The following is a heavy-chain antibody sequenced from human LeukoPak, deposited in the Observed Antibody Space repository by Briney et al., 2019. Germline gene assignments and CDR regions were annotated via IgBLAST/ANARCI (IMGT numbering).Heavy chain of an antibody. V-gene: IGHV3-15*01. CDR2: IKSKTDGGTT. CDR3: TTLQYYDFWSGYLKAFDY. CDR1: GFTFSNAW. D-gene: IGHD3-3*01. Sequence: TGGSLRLSCAASGFTFSNAWVSWVRQAPGKGLEWVGRIKSKTDGGTTDYAAPVKGRFTISRDDSKNTLYLQMNSLKTEDTAVYYCTTLQYYDFWSGYLKAFDYWGQGTLVTVSS. J-gene: IGHJ4*02.